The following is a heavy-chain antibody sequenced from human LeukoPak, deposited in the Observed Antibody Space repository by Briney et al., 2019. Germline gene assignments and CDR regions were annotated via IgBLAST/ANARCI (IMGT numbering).Heavy chain of an antibody. CDR3: AGLHMWWHTTPVDY. Sequence: GGSLRLSCAASGFTFGSYWMHWVRQAPGKGLVWVSRINSDGSSTSYADSVKGRFTISRDNAKNTLYLQMNSLRAEDTAVYYCAGLHMWWHTTPVDYWGQGTLVTVSS. D-gene: IGHD2-21*01. J-gene: IGHJ4*02. CDR1: GFTFGSYW. CDR2: INSDGSST. V-gene: IGHV3-74*01.